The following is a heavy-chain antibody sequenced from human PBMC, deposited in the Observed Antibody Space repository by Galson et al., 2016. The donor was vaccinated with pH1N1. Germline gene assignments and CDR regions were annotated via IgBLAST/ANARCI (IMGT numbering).Heavy chain of an antibody. Sequence: SLRLSCAASGFIFSDYWMSWVRQALGKGLEWVAKINRDGSRKYYVDSMKGRCTISRDNAENSLSLQMNSLRVEDTALYYCATEDYYTSLYWGQGILVTISS. J-gene: IGHJ4*02. CDR1: GFIFSDYW. V-gene: IGHV3-7*01. CDR2: INRDGSRK. CDR3: ATEDYYTSLY. D-gene: IGHD1-26*01.